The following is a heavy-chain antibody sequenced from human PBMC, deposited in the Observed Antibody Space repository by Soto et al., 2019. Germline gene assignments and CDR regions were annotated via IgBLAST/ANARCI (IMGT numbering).Heavy chain of an antibody. CDR2: ISAAGDP. CDR3: ARTDRDFYGLDV. V-gene: IGHV3-13*05. Sequence: EVQLVESGGGLVQPGGSLRLSCEASGFTFRNYDMHWVRQGTGKGLEWVSGISAAGDPDYADSVEGRFTISRENAHNSFFLQMNSLRVGDTAVYYCARTDRDFYGLDVWGQGTTVSVS. J-gene: IGHJ6*02. CDR1: GFTFRNYD.